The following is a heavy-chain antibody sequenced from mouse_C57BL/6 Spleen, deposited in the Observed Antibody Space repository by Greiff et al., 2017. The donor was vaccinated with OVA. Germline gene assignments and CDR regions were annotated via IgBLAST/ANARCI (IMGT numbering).Heavy chain of an antibody. D-gene: IGHD1-1*01. Sequence: VQRVESGPGLVQPSQSLSITCTVSGFSLTSYGVPWFRQSPGKGLVWLGVIWSGGSTDYIAAFISRLSISKDNSKRQVFLKMNRLQADDTGIYYGARGSTVVATRWYFDVWGTGTTVTVSS. V-gene: IGHV2-2*01. CDR3: ARGSTVVATRWYFDV. J-gene: IGHJ1*03. CDR1: GFSLTSYG. CDR2: IWSGGST.